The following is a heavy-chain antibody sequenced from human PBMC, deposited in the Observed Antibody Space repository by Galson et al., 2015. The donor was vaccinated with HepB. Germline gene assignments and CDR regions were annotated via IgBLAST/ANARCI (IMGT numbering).Heavy chain of an antibody. CDR2: ISSSSSYI. Sequence: SLRLSCAASGFTFSSYSMNWVRQAPGKGLEWVSSISSSSSYIYYADSVKGRFTISRDNAKNSLYLQMNSLRAEDTAVYYCARDGEDGPCGGDCYVDYWGPGTLVTVSS. J-gene: IGHJ4*02. V-gene: IGHV3-21*01. CDR1: GFTFSSYS. CDR3: ARDGEDGPCGGDCYVDY. D-gene: IGHD2-21*02.